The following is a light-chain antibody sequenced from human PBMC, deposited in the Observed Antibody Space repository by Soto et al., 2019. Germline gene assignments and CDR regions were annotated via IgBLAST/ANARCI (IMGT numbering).Light chain of an antibody. CDR3: QQGYVAPYR. V-gene: IGKV1-39*01. CDR2: SAS. CDR1: QDINVY. Sequence: DIQMTQSPSSVSASIGDTVTITCRTSQDINVYLNWYQQKPGEVPKLLIYSASTLHSGVPSRFTGSGSEPDFTLTIRSLQPEDFATYYCQQGYVAPYRFGQGTKVDI. J-gene: IGKJ2*03.